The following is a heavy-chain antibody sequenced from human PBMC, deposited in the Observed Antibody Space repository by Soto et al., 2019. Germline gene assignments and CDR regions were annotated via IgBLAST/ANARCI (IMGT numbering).Heavy chain of an antibody. D-gene: IGHD3-22*01. Sequence: PGGSLRLSCAASGFTFSSYGMHWVRQAPGKGLEWVAVIWYDGSNKYYADSVKGRFTISRDNSKNTLYLQMNSLRAEDTAVYYCAREYYDSSGYYYGVGYYYYGMDVWGQGTTVTVSS. J-gene: IGHJ6*02. V-gene: IGHV3-33*01. CDR2: IWYDGSNK. CDR3: AREYYDSSGYYYGVGYYYYGMDV. CDR1: GFTFSSYG.